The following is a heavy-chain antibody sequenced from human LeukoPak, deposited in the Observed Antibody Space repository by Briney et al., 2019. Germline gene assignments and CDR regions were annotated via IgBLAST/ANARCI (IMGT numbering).Heavy chain of an antibody. CDR1: GFTFSTYA. J-gene: IGHJ4*02. CDR2: ISTSSSYI. D-gene: IGHD6-19*01. CDR3: ARGYGSGWSAFDY. Sequence: KTGGSLRLSCAASGFTFSTYAMSWVRQPPGRGLEWVASISTSSSYIYYADSLKGRFTLSRDNAKNSLYLQMNSLRAEDTAVYYCARGYGSGWSAFDYWGQGALVTVSS. V-gene: IGHV3-21*01.